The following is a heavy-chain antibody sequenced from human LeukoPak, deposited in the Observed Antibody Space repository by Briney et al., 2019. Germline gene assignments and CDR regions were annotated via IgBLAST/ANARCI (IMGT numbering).Heavy chain of an antibody. D-gene: IGHD3-3*01. CDR2: ISSSGSTI. J-gene: IGHJ4*02. V-gene: IGHV3-48*03. CDR3: ARSIWSGYKFDY. CDR1: GFTFSSYE. Sequence: VGSLRLSCAASGFTFSSYEMNWVRQAPGKRLEWVSYISSSGSTIYYADSVKGRFTISRDNAKNSLYLQMNSLRAEDTAVYYCARSIWSGYKFDYWGQGTLVTVSS.